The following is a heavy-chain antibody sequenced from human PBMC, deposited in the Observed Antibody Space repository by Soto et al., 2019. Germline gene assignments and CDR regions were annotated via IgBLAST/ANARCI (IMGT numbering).Heavy chain of an antibody. J-gene: IGHJ4*02. V-gene: IGHV1-18*01. CDR2: ISTYNGNT. D-gene: IGHD5-18*01. CDR1: GYTFTNYG. CDR3: ARAIGGSGYSSIDY. Sequence: QVQLVQSGAEVKKPGASVKVSCKSSGYTFTNYGLSWVRQAPGQGLEWMGWISTYNGNTDYAQKVQGRVTMTTDTSSTTAYMEPRILTSDDTAVYYCARAIGGSGYSSIDYSGQGTLVTVSS.